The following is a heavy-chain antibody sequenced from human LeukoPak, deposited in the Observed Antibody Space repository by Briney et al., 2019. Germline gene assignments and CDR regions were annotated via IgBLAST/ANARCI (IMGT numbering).Heavy chain of an antibody. CDR1: GYTFTSYD. J-gene: IGHJ3*02. D-gene: IGHD6-19*01. CDR2: MNPNSGNT. V-gene: IGHV1-8*01. CDR3: AREQVAVARTGSDAFDI. Sequence: ASVKVSCKASGYTFTSYDINWVRQATGQGLEWMGWMNPNSGNTGYAQKFQGRVTMTRNTSISTAYMELSSLRSEDTAVYYCAREQVAVARTGSDAFDIWGQGTMVTVSS.